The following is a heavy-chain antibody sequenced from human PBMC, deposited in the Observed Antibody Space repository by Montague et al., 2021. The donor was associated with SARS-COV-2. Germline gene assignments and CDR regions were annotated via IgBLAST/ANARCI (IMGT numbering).Heavy chain of an antibody. J-gene: IGHJ4*02. V-gene: IGHV4-39*07. CDR1: DGSISSGSYY. D-gene: IGHD6-19*01. CDR3: ARERSSGWD. CDR2: IYYSGST. Sequence: SETLSLTCTVSDGSISSGSYYWGWIRQPPGKGLEWIGSIYYSGSTXKNPSVKSRVTLSVDTSENHFSLKLSSVTAADTAVYYCARERSSGWDWGQGTLVTVSS.